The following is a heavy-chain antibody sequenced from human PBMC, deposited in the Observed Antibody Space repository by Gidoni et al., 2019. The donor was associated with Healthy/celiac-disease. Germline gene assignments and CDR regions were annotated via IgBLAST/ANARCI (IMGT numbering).Heavy chain of an antibody. V-gene: IGHV3-30-3*01. CDR1: GFTFSSYA. D-gene: IGHD3-22*01. CDR2: ISYDGSNK. J-gene: IGHJ4*02. CDR3: ASYYDSY. Sequence: QVQLVESGGGVVRPGGSRRLSWAASGFTFSSYAMHWVRRAPGKGLEWVAVISYDGSNKYYADYVKGRFTISRDNSKNTLYLQMNSLRAEDTAVYYCASYYDSYWGQGTLVTVSS.